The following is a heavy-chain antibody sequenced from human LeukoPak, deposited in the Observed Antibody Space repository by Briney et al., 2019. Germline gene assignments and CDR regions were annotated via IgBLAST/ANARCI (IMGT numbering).Heavy chain of an antibody. CDR3: VRDGNRGYDMDV. V-gene: IGHV3-48*01. D-gene: IGHD3-10*01. Sequence: SGGSLRLSCATSGFTLRYYQMNWVRQAPGKGLEWVSYINVVNGAIYYADSVKGRFTISGDIATNSVYLQMSSLRAEDTALYYCVRDGNRGYDMDVWGQGTAVTVSS. J-gene: IGHJ6*02. CDR1: GFTLRYYQ. CDR2: INVVNGAI.